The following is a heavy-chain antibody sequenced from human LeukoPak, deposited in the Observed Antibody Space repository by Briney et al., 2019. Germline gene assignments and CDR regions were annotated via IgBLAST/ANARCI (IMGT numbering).Heavy chain of an antibody. Sequence: PSETLSLTCAVHGGSFSGYYWNWIRQSPGKGLEWIGEVSHSGGTNYNPPLKSRVSISGDTSKWQFTLNLSSVTAADTALYFCARRSGGKCSGDSCLMVLRWFDSWGQGTLVSVSS. D-gene: IGHD2-15*01. CDR1: GGSFSGYY. CDR2: VSHSGGT. V-gene: IGHV4-34*01. CDR3: ARRSGGKCSGDSCLMVLRWFDS. J-gene: IGHJ5*01.